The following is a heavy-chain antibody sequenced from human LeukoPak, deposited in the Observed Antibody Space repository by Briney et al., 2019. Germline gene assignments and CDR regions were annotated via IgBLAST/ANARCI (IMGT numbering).Heavy chain of an antibody. CDR1: EFTFSSYS. D-gene: IGHD3-10*01. J-gene: IGHJ4*02. CDR2: ISSSSSYI. V-gene: IGHV3-21*01. Sequence: GGSLRLSCAASEFTFSSYSMNWVRQAPGKGLEGGSAISSSSSYIYYADSVKGRFTISRDNAKNSLYLQMNSLRAEDTAVYYCARDGPYGSGSYHDYWGQGTLVTVSS. CDR3: ARDGPYGSGSYHDY.